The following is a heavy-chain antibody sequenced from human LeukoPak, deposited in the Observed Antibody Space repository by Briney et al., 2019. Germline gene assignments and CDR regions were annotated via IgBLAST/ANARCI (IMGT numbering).Heavy chain of an antibody. V-gene: IGHV3-21*06. CDR3: AREPKAYDFWSGQTPDY. Sequence: PGGSLRLSCAGSGFTFSSYTMNWVRQAPGKGLEWVSSISDTGSYIYDADSVKGRFTISRDNAKNSLYLQMNSLRAEDTAVYYCAREPKAYDFWSGQTPDYWGQGTLVTVSS. D-gene: IGHD3-3*01. J-gene: IGHJ4*02. CDR2: ISDTGSYI. CDR1: GFTFSSYT.